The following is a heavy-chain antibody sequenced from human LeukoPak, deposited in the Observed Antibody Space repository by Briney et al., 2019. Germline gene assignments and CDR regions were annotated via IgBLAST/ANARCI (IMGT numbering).Heavy chain of an antibody. D-gene: IGHD6-13*01. CDR1: GGSISSYY. Sequence: PSETLSLTCTVSGGSISSYYWSWIRQPPGKGLEWIGNIYYSGSTNYNPSLKSRVTISVDTSKNQFSLKLSSVTAADTAVYYCARVRTTPYSSSWYRWDYYYYMDVWGKGTTVTVSS. CDR2: IYYSGST. CDR3: ARVRTTPYSSSWYRWDYYYYMDV. V-gene: IGHV4-59*01. J-gene: IGHJ6*03.